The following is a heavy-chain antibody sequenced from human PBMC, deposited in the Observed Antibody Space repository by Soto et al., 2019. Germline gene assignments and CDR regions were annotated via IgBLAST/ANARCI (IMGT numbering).Heavy chain of an antibody. CDR3: TSVAAAGIDY. Sequence: SGPTLVNPTQTLTLTCTFSGFSLSTSGMRVSWIRQPPGKALEWLARIDWDDDKFYSTSLKTRLTISRDTSKNQVVLTMTNMDPVDTATYYCTSVAAAGIDYWGQGTLVTVSS. V-gene: IGHV2-70*04. J-gene: IGHJ4*02. CDR1: GFSLSTSGMR. D-gene: IGHD6-13*01. CDR2: IDWDDDK.